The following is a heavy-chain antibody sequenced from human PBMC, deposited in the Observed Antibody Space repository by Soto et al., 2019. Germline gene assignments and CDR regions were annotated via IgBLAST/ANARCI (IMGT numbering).Heavy chain of an antibody. V-gene: IGHV4-30-4*01. D-gene: IGHD5-12*01. CDR1: GASVAGGSYY. Sequence: QVQLRESGPGLVKPSQTLSLTCSVSGASVAGGSYYWGWVRQPPGKGLEWIGYIPSRGRPFYNPSLTSRGTLSADTSKNQLSLQLTSVTAADTDVYYCARATSSGYDFGLWGQGTLVTVSS. CDR3: ARATSSGYDFGL. CDR2: IPSRGRP. J-gene: IGHJ5*02.